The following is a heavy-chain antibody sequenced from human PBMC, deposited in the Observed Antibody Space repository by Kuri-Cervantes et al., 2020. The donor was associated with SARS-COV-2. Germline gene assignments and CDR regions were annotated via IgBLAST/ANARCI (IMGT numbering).Heavy chain of an antibody. CDR1: GYTFTSYD. CDR2: MNPNSGNT. J-gene: IGHJ3*02. CDR3: ARDRRHYDFWSGYSHDAFDI. Sequence: ASVKVSCKASGYTFTSYDINWMRQATGQGLEWMGWMNPNSGNTGYAQKFQGRVTITRNTSISTAYMELSSLRSEDTAVYYCARDRRHYDFWSGYSHDAFDIWGQGTMVTVSS. D-gene: IGHD3-3*01. V-gene: IGHV1-8*03.